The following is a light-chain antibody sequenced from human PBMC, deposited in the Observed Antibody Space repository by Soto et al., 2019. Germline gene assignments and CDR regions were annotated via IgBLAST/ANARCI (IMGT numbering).Light chain of an antibody. V-gene: IGLV2-23*02. CDR2: EVT. J-gene: IGLJ3*02. CDR1: SSDVGSYDL. Sequence: QSVLTQPASVSGSPGQSITISCTGTSSDVGSYDLVSWYKQYPDKAPKLMIYEVTKRPPGVSNRISGSKSGNTASLTISGLQAEDEAYYFCCSRAVSSIYSVFGGGTKLTVL. CDR3: CSRAVSSIYSV.